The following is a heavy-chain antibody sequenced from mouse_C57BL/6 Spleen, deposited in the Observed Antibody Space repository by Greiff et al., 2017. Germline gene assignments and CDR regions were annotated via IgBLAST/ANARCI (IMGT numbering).Heavy chain of an antibody. CDR3: TTPDYDGYAMDY. V-gene: IGHV14-4*01. CDR1: GFNIKDDY. Sequence: EVQLQESGAELVRPGASVKLSCTASGFNIKDDYMHWVKQRPEQGLEWIGWIDPENGDTESASKFQGKATITADTSSNTAYLQLSSLTSEDTAVYYCTTPDYDGYAMDYWGQGTSVTVAS. D-gene: IGHD2-4*01. CDR2: IDPENGDT. J-gene: IGHJ4*01.